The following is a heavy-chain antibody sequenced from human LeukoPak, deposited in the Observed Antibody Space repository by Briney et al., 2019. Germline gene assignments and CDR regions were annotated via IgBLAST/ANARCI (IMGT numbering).Heavy chain of an antibody. V-gene: IGHV3-74*01. Sequence: PGGSLRLSCAASGFTFSSYWMHWVRHAPGKGLVWVSRINSDGSSTSYADSVKGRFTISRDNAKNTLYLQMNSLRAEDTAVYYCARPTTPFYYYYYMDVWGKGTTVTVSS. J-gene: IGHJ6*03. CDR2: INSDGSST. CDR3: ARPTTPFYYYYYMDV. CDR1: GFTFSSYW. D-gene: IGHD4-11*01.